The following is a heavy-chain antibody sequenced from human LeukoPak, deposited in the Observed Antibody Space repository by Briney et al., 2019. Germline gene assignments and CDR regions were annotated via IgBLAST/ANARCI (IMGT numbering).Heavy chain of an antibody. V-gene: IGHV3-30*18. J-gene: IGHJ4*02. D-gene: IGHD3-16*01. CDR1: GFTFSSYS. CDR2: ISYDGSNK. Sequence: GGSPRLSCAASGFTFSSYSMNWVRQAPGKGLEWVAVISYDGSNKYYADSVKGRFTISRDNSKNTLYLQMNSLRAEDTAVYYCAKGEGGALGIPHPYYFDYWGQGNVVTVSS. CDR3: AKGEGGALGIPHPYYFDY.